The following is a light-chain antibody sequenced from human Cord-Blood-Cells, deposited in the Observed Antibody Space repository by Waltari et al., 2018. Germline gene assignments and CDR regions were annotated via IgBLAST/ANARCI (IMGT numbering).Light chain of an antibody. V-gene: IGKV1-NL1*01. J-gene: IGKJ2*01. CDR3: QQYYSTPYT. Sequence: DIQMTQSSSSLSAYVGDRVTLTCRASQGISNSLAWYQQKPGKAPKLLLYAASRLESGVPSRFSGSGSGTDYTLTISSLQPEDFATYYCQQYYSTPYTFGQGTKLEIK. CDR1: QGISNS. CDR2: AAS.